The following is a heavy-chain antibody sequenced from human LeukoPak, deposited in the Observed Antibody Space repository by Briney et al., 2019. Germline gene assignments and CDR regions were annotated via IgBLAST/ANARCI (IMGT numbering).Heavy chain of an antibody. CDR1: GGSFSGYY. V-gene: IGHV4-30-2*01. CDR3: ARVMVRGPLDY. J-gene: IGHJ4*02. Sequence: SETLSLTCAVYGGSFSGYYWSWIRQPPGKGLEWIGYIYHSGSTYYNPSLKSRVTISVDRSKNQFSLKLSSVTAADTAVYYCARVMVRGPLDYWGQGTLVTVSS. D-gene: IGHD3-10*01. CDR2: IYHSGST.